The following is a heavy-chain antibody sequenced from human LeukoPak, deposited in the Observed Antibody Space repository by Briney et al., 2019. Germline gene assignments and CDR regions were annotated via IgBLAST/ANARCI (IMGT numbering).Heavy chain of an antibody. Sequence: GGSLRLSCTASGFNFSIYSMNWVRQAPGKGLEWVSYITTSSTTIYYADSVKGRFTISRDNAKNSLYLQMSSLRAEDTAVYYCASALGGFDYWGQGTLVTVSS. J-gene: IGHJ4*02. CDR2: ITTSSTTI. CDR3: ASALGGFDY. D-gene: IGHD3-16*01. CDR1: GFNFSIYS. V-gene: IGHV3-48*04.